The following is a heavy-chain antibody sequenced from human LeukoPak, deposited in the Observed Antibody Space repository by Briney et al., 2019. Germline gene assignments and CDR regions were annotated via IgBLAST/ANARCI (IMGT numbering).Heavy chain of an antibody. CDR3: ARVDSYCSSTSCP. D-gene: IGHD2-2*01. Sequence: GGSLRLSCAASGFTFSSYSLNWVRQAPGKGLEWVSSISSSSSYIYYADSVKGRFTISRDNAKNSLYLQMNSLRAEDTAVYYCARVDSYCSSTSCPWGQGTLVTVSS. J-gene: IGHJ5*02. V-gene: IGHV3-21*01. CDR2: ISSSSSYI. CDR1: GFTFSSYS.